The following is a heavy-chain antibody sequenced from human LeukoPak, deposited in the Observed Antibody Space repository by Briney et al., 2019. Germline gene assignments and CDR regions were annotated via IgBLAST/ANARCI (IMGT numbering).Heavy chain of an antibody. V-gene: IGHV3-48*03. CDR3: AREIGTEWFGEFSVDY. Sequence: GGSLRLSCAASGFTFSSYEMNWVRQAPGKGLEWVSYISSSGSTIYYADSVKGRFTISRDNAKNSLYLQMNSLRAEDTAVYYCAREIGTEWFGEFSVDYWGQGTLVTVSS. CDR2: ISSSGSTI. CDR1: GFTFSSYE. J-gene: IGHJ4*02. D-gene: IGHD3-10*01.